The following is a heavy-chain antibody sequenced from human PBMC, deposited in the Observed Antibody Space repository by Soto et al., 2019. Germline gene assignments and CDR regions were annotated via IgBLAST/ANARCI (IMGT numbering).Heavy chain of an antibody. J-gene: IGHJ4*02. V-gene: IGHV4-59*01. CDR2: IYHRGTT. CDR3: ALDMPYASGSLAGCDY. CDR1: GESITGSY. Sequence: QVQLRESGPGLVKPSETLSLTCTASGESITGSYWSLIRQPPGKKLEWSGDIYHRGTTTYNPSLTSRVSTSVDTSKNQFSLRLASVIAADTAVYYCALDMPYASGSLAGCDYWGQGILVTVSS. D-gene: IGHD1-26*01.